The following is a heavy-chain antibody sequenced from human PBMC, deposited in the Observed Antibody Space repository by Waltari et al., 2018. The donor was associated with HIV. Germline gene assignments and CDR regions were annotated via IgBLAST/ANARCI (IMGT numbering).Heavy chain of an antibody. CDR3: VRGPSFGDRTDYFDN. D-gene: IGHD2-21*02. CDR1: GFSFGSHW. J-gene: IGHJ4*02. Sequence: EVQLVESGGGLVQPGGSLRLSCVASGFSFGSHWMTWVRQAQGKGLEWVDNIKQGASEMLYVDSVKGRFFISRDDAQKSVFLQMNNLRVWDTAIYYCVRGPSFGDRTDYFDNWCQGTLVTVSS. V-gene: IGHV3-7*01. CDR2: IKQGASEM.